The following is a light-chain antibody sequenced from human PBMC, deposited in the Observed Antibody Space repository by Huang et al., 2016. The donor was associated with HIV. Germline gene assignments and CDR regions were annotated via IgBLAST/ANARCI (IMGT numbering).Light chain of an antibody. V-gene: IGKV3-20*01. Sequence: EIVLTQSPGTLSLSPGERATLSCRASQSINNNYLAWYQQKPGQAPRLRIYGASSRATGIPDRFSGSGSGTDFTLTISRLEPEDFAVFYCQQYGSSPKTFGQGTKVEI. J-gene: IGKJ1*01. CDR1: QSINNNY. CDR3: QQYGSSPKT. CDR2: GAS.